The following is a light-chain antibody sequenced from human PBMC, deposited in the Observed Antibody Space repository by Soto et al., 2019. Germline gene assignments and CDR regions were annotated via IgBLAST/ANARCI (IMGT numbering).Light chain of an antibody. V-gene: IGKV3-20*01. CDR2: GAS. J-gene: IGKJ2*01. CDR3: QKHGSSPPYT. CDR1: RSVSSRY. Sequence: EIVLTQSPGTLSLSPGGRATLSCRASRSVSSRYLAWYQQKPGQAPRLLIYGASSRATGMPDRFSGSGSGTDFSLTISRLEPEDFAVYYCQKHGSSPPYTFGQGTKLEIK.